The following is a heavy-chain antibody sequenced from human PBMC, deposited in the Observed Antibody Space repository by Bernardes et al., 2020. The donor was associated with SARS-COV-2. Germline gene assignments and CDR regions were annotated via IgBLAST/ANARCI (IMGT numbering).Heavy chain of an antibody. CDR2: IWDDGRNE. CDR3: ATWGSSWYGYYYYGMDV. J-gene: IGHJ6*02. CDR1: GFTFSSYA. V-gene: IGHV3-33*03. Sequence: GGSLRLSCAASGFTFSSYAMHWVRQAPGKGLEWVAVIWDDGRNEYYVDSVKGRFTISRDNAKNSLYLQMNSLRAEDTAVYYCATWGSSWYGYYYYGMDVWGQGTTVTVSS. D-gene: IGHD6-13*01.